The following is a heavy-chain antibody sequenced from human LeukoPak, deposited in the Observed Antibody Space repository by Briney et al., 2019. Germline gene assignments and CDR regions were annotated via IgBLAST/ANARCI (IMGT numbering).Heavy chain of an antibody. D-gene: IGHD3-22*01. J-gene: IGHJ4*02. CDR1: GASISTSGHY. CDR3: ARVLNYYDSSGYYYFFDY. CDR2: IYYSGDT. Sequence: PSQTLSLTCSVSGASISTSGHYWSWIRQHPGKGLDWIGYIYYSGDTHYNASLRSRASISVDTSKSQFSLKLSSVTAADSAVYYCARVLNYYDSSGYYYFFDYWSQGTPVTVSS. V-gene: IGHV4-31*03.